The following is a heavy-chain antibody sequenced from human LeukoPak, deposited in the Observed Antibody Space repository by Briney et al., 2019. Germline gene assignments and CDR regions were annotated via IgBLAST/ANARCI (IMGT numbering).Heavy chain of an antibody. CDR3: ARRSGYYDFWSGYYPGGYFDY. J-gene: IGHJ4*02. Sequence: SETLSLTCAVYGGSFSGYYWSWIRQPPGKGLEWIGSIYYSGSTYYNPSLKSRVTISVDTSKNQFSLKLSSVTAADTAVYYCARRSGYYDFWSGYYPGGYFDYWGQGTLVTVSS. V-gene: IGHV4-34*01. CDR2: IYYSGST. D-gene: IGHD3-3*01. CDR1: GGSFSGYY.